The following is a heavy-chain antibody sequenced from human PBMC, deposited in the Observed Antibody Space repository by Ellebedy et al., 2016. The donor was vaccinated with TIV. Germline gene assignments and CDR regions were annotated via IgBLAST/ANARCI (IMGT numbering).Heavy chain of an antibody. CDR2: MSHSGST. Sequence: SETLSLTCTVSGVSINSNFWSWIRQPPGKGLEWIGYMSHSGSTNYNPSLKSRVTISVDTSKNQFSLKLSSLTAADTAVYYCARDTYDILTGPGWFDPWGQGTLVTVSS. CDR1: GVSINSNF. V-gene: IGHV4-59*01. J-gene: IGHJ5*02. D-gene: IGHD3-9*01. CDR3: ARDTYDILTGPGWFDP.